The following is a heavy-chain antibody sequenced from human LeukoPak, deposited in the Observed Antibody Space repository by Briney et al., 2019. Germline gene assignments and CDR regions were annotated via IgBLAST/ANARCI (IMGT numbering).Heavy chain of an antibody. CDR3: ARVLSTVTTDWSFDL. D-gene: IGHD4-17*01. CDR2: INPNSGGT. CDR1: GYTFTGYY. Sequence: ASVKVSCKASGYTFTGYYMHWVRQAPGQGLEWMGWINPNSGGTNYAQKFQGRVTMTRDTSISTAYMELSRLRSDDTAVYYCARVLSTVTTDWSFDLWGRGTLVTVSS. V-gene: IGHV1-2*02. J-gene: IGHJ2*01.